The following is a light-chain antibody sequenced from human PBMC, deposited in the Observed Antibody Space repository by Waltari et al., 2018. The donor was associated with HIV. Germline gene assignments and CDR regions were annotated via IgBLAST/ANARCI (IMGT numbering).Light chain of an antibody. V-gene: IGLV7-46*01. CDR2: DTS. Sequence: QAVVTQEPSLTVSPGGTVTLTCGSSTGAATSGHSPYWFQQKPGQAPRTLIFDTSNKHSWTPARFSGALLGGKAALTLSGAQPEDEAEYYCLLSYSGARIFGGGTKLTVL. CDR3: LLSYSGARI. CDR1: TGAATSGHS. J-gene: IGLJ2*01.